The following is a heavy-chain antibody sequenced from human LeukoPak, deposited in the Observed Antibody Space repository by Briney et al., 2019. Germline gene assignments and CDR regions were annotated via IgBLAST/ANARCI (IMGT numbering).Heavy chain of an antibody. Sequence: GGSLRLSCAASGFTFSSYAMSWVRQAPGKGLEWVSSITSSSTYIYYADSVKGRFTISRDNSKNTLYLQMNSLRAEDTAVYYCAKTGGSKYCSGGSCYWFDYWGQGTLVTVSS. CDR3: AKTGGSKYCSGGSCYWFDY. CDR1: GFTFSSYA. D-gene: IGHD2-15*01. V-gene: IGHV3-23*01. J-gene: IGHJ4*02. CDR2: ITSSSTYI.